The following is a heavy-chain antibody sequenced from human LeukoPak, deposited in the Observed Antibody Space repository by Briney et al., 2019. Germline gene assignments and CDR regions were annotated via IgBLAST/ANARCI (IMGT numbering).Heavy chain of an antibody. V-gene: IGHV4-59*01. CDR2: FYYSGST. J-gene: IGHJ4*02. CDR3: ARGGYDSSGYYWGYFDY. CDR1: GGSISSYY. D-gene: IGHD3-22*01. Sequence: PSETLSLTCTVSGGSISSYYWSWIRQPPGKGLEWIGYFYYSGSTYYNPSLKSRVTISVLTSKNQFSLKLSSVTAADTAVYYCARGGYDSSGYYWGYFDYWGQGTLVTVSS.